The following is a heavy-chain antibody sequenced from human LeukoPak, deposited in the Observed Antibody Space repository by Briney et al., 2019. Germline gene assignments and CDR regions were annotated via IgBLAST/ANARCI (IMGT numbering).Heavy chain of an antibody. CDR2: ISYIGST. Sequence: SETLSLTCAVSADSFSSHYWTWIRQSPGKGLEWIGYISYIGSTNYNPSLKSRVTISIDTSKNQFSLKLSSVTAADTAVYYCARGRRGSGWYQYYFDYWGQGTLVTVSS. J-gene: IGHJ4*02. D-gene: IGHD6-19*01. CDR1: ADSFSSHY. CDR3: ARGRRGSGWYQYYFDY. V-gene: IGHV4-59*11.